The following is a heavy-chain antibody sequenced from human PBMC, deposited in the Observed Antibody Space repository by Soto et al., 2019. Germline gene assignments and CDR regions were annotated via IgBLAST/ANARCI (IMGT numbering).Heavy chain of an antibody. Sequence: ASVKVSCKASGYTFTSYGISWVRQAPGQGLEWMGWISAYSGITNYAQEVQGRVTMTRDTSTRTAYMELRSLRSDDTAVYYCARIAAHKGSFYYYGMDVWGQGTTVTVSS. CDR3: ARIAAHKGSFYYYGMDV. J-gene: IGHJ6*02. D-gene: IGHD2-21*01. CDR2: ISAYSGIT. V-gene: IGHV1-18*01. CDR1: GYTFTSYG.